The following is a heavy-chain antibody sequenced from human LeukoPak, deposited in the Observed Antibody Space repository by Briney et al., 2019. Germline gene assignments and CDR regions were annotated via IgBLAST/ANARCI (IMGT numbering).Heavy chain of an antibody. J-gene: IGHJ4*02. CDR2: IYPGDSDA. Sequence: GESLKISCKGSGYSFTSYWIGWVRQMPGKGLEWMGIIYPGDSDASYSPSFQGQVTISADKSISTAYLQWSSLKASDTAMYYCARRPSGSYSNFDYWGQGTLVTVSS. CDR1: GYSFTSYW. CDR3: ARRPSGSYSNFDY. V-gene: IGHV5-51*01. D-gene: IGHD1-26*01.